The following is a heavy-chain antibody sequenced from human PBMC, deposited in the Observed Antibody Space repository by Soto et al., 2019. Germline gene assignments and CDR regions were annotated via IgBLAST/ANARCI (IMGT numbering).Heavy chain of an antibody. V-gene: IGHV4-39*01. D-gene: IGHD2-8*01. CDR3: ASVLPSFDILLMVMMGYFDY. Sequence: QLQLQESGPGLVKPSETLSLTCTVSGGSISSSSYHWGWIRQPPGKGREWIGTIYYSGSTYYNPSLKSRVTISVDTSKNQVTLKLSSVTAADTAVYFCASVLPSFDILLMVMMGYFDYWGQGTLVTVSS. CDR1: GGSISSSSYH. J-gene: IGHJ4*02. CDR2: IYYSGST.